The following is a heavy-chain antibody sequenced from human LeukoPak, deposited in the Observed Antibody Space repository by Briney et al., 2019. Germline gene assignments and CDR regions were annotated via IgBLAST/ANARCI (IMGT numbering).Heavy chain of an antibody. D-gene: IGHD5-24*01. Sequence: GGSLRLSCAVSGLTFRSYWMSWVRQAPGKGLEWVANIHQGGSEKYFVDSVKGRFTISRDNARNSLHLQMDTLRADDTAVYYCAREGDGRFFDYWGQGTLVTVSS. CDR2: IHQGGSEK. CDR3: AREGDGRFFDY. CDR1: GLTFRSYW. V-gene: IGHV3-7*01. J-gene: IGHJ4*02.